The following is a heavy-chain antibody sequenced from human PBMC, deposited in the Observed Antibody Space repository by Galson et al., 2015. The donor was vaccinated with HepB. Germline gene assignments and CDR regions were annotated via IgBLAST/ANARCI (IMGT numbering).Heavy chain of an antibody. CDR1: GFTVSSNY. Sequence: SLRLSCAASGFTVSSNYMSWVRQAPGKGLEWVSVIYSGGSTYYADSVKGRFTISRDNSKNTLYLQMNSLRAEDTAVYYCARAGNCSSTSCYFAHYYFDYWGQGTLVTVSS. V-gene: IGHV3-53*01. CDR3: ARAGNCSSTSCYFAHYYFDY. J-gene: IGHJ4*02. D-gene: IGHD2-2*01. CDR2: IYSGGST.